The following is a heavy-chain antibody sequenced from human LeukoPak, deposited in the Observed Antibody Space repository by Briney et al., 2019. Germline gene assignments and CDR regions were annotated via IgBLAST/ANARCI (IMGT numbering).Heavy chain of an antibody. Sequence: GGSLRLSCAASGFSFDDYVMHWFRQAPGKGLEWVYLITGDGGNTYYADSVRGRFTISRDNSKKSLYLQMNNLRTEDTALYYCAKDFYGGNSDGRGNWGQGTLVTVSS. D-gene: IGHD4-23*01. J-gene: IGHJ4*02. CDR2: ITGDGGNT. CDR3: AKDFYGGNSDGRGN. CDR1: GFSFDDYV. V-gene: IGHV3-43*02.